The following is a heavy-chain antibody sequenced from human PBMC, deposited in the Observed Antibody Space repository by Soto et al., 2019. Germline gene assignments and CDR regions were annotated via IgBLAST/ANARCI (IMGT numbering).Heavy chain of an antibody. Sequence: EVQLVESGGGLVKPGGSLRLSCAASGFTFSNAWMNWVRQAPGKGLEWVGRITSKTDGGTTDYASPVKGRFTISRDDSKNTLYLQMNSLKTDATAVYYCTAMIGAHILYYYGMDVWGQGTTVTVSS. D-gene: IGHD3-22*01. V-gene: IGHV3-15*07. CDR1: GFTFSNAW. CDR3: TAMIGAHILYYYGMDV. CDR2: ITSKTDGGTT. J-gene: IGHJ6*02.